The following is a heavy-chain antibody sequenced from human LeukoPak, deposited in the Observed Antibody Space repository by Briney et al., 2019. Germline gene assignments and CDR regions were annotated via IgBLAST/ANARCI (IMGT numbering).Heavy chain of an antibody. V-gene: IGHV3-30*18. D-gene: IGHD6-13*01. CDR1: GFTFSSCG. CDR3: AKSKAAAAPEAYYYGMDV. Sequence: GRSLRLSCAASGFTFSSCGMHWVRQAPGKGLEWVAVISYDGSNKYYADSVKGRFTISRDNSKNTLYLQMNSLRAEDTAVYYCAKSKAAAAPEAYYYGMDVWGQGTTVTVSS. J-gene: IGHJ6*02. CDR2: ISYDGSNK.